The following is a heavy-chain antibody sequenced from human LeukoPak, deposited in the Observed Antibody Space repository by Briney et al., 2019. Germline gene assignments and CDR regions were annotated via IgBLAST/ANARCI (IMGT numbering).Heavy chain of an antibody. CDR3: ARDYYGSGSSY. D-gene: IGHD3-10*01. Sequence: GRSLSPSRAASAFTFSSYAMHSARHPPGKWLEWVAVISYDGSNKCYADSVKGGFTISRDNSENTLYLQMNSLRAEDTAVYYCARDYYGSGSSYWGQGTLVTVSS. CDR2: ISYDGSNK. V-gene: IGHV3-30*04. CDR1: AFTFSSYA. J-gene: IGHJ4*02.